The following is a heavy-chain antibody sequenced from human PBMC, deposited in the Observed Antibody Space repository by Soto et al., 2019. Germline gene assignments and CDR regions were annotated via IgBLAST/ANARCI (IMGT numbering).Heavy chain of an antibody. CDR1: GYTFTSYD. CDR2: INSANGNT. V-gene: IGHV1-3*01. J-gene: IGHJ4*02. CDR3: ARGSSDWLPYFDY. D-gene: IGHD3-9*01. Sequence: ASVKVSCKASGYTFTSYDINWVRQATGQRLEWMGWINSANGNTKYSQKFQGRATITRDTSASTAYMELSSLRSEDTAVYFCARGSSDWLPYFDYWGQGSLVTVS.